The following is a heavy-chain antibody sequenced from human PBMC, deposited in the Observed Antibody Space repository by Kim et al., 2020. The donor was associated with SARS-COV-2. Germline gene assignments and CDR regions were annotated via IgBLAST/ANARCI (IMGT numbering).Heavy chain of an antibody. CDR3: ARVSTAYYYDSSGLPHSGGRDV. J-gene: IGHJ6*02. CDR2: ISYDGSNK. CDR1: GFTFSSYA. Sequence: GGSLRLSCAASGFTFSSYAMHWVRQAPGKGLEWVAVISYDGSNKYYADSVKGRFTISRDNSKNTLYLQMNSLRAEDTAVYYCARVSTAYYYDSSGLPHSGGRDVWGQGTTVTVSS. D-gene: IGHD3-22*01. V-gene: IGHV3-30*04.